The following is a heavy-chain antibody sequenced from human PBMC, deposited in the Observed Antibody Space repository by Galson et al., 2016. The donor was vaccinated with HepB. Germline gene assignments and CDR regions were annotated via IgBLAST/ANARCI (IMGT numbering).Heavy chain of an antibody. CDR1: GGSISSYF. D-gene: IGHD3-10*01. J-gene: IGHJ4*02. CDR3: ARGFRGRTYYFDY. V-gene: IGHV4-59*01. Sequence: ETLSLTCTVSGGSISSYFWSWIRQPPGKGLEWSGYIYYSGSTNYNPSLKSRVTITVDTSKNQFSLKLSSVTAADTAEYYCARGFRGRTYYFDYWGQGTLGTVSS. CDR2: IYYSGST.